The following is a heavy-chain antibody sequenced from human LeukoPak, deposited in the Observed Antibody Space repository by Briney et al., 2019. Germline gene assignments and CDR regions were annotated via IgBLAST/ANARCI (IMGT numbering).Heavy chain of an antibody. Sequence: GESLKISCKGSGYSFTSYWIGWVRQMPGKGLEWMGIIYPGDSDTRYSPSFQGQVTISVDKSIGTAYLQWSSLKASDTAMYYCARQGEQLVQKDAFDIWGQGTMVTVST. CDR3: ARQGEQLVQKDAFDI. J-gene: IGHJ3*02. CDR2: IYPGDSDT. V-gene: IGHV5-51*01. CDR1: GYSFTSYW. D-gene: IGHD6-6*01.